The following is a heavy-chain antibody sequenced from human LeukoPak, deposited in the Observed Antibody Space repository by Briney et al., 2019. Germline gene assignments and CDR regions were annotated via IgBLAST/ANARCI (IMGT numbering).Heavy chain of an antibody. V-gene: IGHV3-30-3*01. CDR1: GFTFSSYA. J-gene: IGHJ4*02. CDR2: ISYDGSNK. CDR3: AREAHY. Sequence: GRSLRPSCAASGFTFSSYAMHWVRQAPGKGLEWVAVISYDGSNKYYADSVKGRFTISRDNSKNTLYLQMNSLRAEDTAVYYCAREAHYWGQGTLVTVSS.